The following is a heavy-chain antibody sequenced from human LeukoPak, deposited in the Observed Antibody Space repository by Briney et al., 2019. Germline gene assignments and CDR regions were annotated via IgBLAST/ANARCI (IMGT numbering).Heavy chain of an antibody. J-gene: IGHJ4*02. CDR2: ISISGSTI. CDR3: ASGEVFGDLFDVY. V-gene: IGHV3-48*03. Sequence: GGSLRLSCAASGFTFSSHEMNWVRQAPGKGLEWVSYISISGSTIYYADSVKGRFTISRDNARNSLHLQMNSLRAEDTALYYCASGEVFGDLFDVYRGQGTLVTVSS. D-gene: IGHD3-10*02. CDR1: GFTFSSHE.